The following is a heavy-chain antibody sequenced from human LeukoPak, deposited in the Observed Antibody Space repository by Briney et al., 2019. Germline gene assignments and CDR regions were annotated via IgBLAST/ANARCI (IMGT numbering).Heavy chain of an antibody. J-gene: IGHJ3*02. CDR1: GGSISSYY. V-gene: IGHV4-59*01. D-gene: IGHD6-19*01. CDR2: IYYSGST. Sequence: PSETLSLTCTVSGGSISSYYWRWLRHPPGKGLEEIGYIYYSGSTNYNSSLKSRVTISVDTSKNQFSLKLSSVTAADTAVYYCARDGALSSGWYSGHAFDIWGQGTMVTVSS. CDR3: ARDGALSSGWYSGHAFDI.